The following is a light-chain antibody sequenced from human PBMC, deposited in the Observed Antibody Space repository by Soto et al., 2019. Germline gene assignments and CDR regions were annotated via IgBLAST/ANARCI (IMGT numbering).Light chain of an antibody. Sequence: DIQMTQSPSSLSASVGDRVTITCQASQDINKNLIWYQQKPGKAPRLLIYDASDLETGVPSRFSGSGSGTGFTFTISSLQLEDFATYYCQQYESLPLITFGQGTRLEIK. CDR3: QQYESLPLIT. J-gene: IGKJ5*01. V-gene: IGKV1-33*01. CDR2: DAS. CDR1: QDINKN.